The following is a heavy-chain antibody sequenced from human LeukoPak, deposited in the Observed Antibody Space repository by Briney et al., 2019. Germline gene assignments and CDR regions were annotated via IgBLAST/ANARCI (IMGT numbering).Heavy chain of an antibody. CDR1: GYTFTSYD. V-gene: IGHV1-8*01. CDR3: ASSTEWRGRFGP. D-gene: IGHD2-2*01. Sequence: ASVKVSCKASGYTFTSYDINWVRQATGQGLEWMGWMNPNSGNTGYAQKFQGRVTMTRNTSISTAYMELSSLRSEDTAVYYCASSTEWRGRFGPWGQGTLVTVSS. CDR2: MNPNSGNT. J-gene: IGHJ5*02.